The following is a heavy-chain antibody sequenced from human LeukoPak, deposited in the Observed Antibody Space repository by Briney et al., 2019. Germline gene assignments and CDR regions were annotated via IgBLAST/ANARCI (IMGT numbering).Heavy chain of an antibody. CDR2: IYYSGST. CDR1: GGSVSSGSYY. J-gene: IGHJ3*02. D-gene: IGHD3-22*01. Sequence: SETLSLTCTVSGGSVSSGSYYWSWIRLPPGKGLEWIGYIYYSGSTYYNPSLKSRVTISVDTSKNQFSLKLSSVTAADTAVYYCARAMIVVVSTPDAFDIWGQGTMVTVSS. V-gene: IGHV4-31*03. CDR3: ARAMIVVVSTPDAFDI.